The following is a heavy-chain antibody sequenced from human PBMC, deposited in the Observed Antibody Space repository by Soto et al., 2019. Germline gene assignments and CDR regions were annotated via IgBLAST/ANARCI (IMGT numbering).Heavy chain of an antibody. D-gene: IGHD5-12*01. CDR2: TSGSGDTT. CDR3: AKMVHGGYVSYFDS. V-gene: IGHV3-23*01. J-gene: IGHJ4*02. Sequence: PGGSQRLSCEASGFTFTSYAMSWVRQAPGKGLEWVSATSGSGDTTYYADSVKGRFTISRDNSEKRLYLQMNSLRAEDTAVYYCAKMVHGGYVSYFDSWGQVPLVTVSS. CDR1: GFTFTSYA.